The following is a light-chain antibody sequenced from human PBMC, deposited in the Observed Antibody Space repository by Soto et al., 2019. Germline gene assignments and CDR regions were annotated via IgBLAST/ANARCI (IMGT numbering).Light chain of an antibody. CDR1: QGISTS. CDR2: GAS. Sequence: DIQVTQSPSSLSESVVDRVTITFLASQGISTSLNWYQQKPGKAPKLLIYGASSLQSGVSSSFSGSGSGTDFTLTISSVRPEDLGSFYCQQTFNSPIICGQGTRREIK. V-gene: IGKV1-39*01. CDR3: QQTFNSPII. J-gene: IGKJ5*01.